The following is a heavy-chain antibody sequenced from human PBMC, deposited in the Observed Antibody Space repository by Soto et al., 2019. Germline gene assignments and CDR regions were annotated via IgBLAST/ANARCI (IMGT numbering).Heavy chain of an antibody. CDR1: GFSFSSYA. CDR3: AKNLYRGYSYGYG. Sequence: PGGSLRLSCAASGFSFSSYAMSWVRQAPGKGLEWVSAISGSGGSTYYADSVKGRFTISRDNSKNTLYLQMNSLRAEDTAVYYCAKNLYRGYSYGYGWGQGTLVTVSS. V-gene: IGHV3-23*01. CDR2: ISGSGGST. J-gene: IGHJ4*02. D-gene: IGHD5-18*01.